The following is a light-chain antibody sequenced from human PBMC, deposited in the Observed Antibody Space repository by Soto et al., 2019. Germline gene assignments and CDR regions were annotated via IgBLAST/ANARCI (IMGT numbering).Light chain of an antibody. CDR2: GAS. Sequence: EIVLTQSPATLSLSPGERATLSCRASQSVYSSYLAWYQQKPGQAPRLLIYGASRRATGIPDRFSGRESGTDFTLTITTLEPEDSAVYFCQQYASSPYTFGQGTKVDIK. V-gene: IGKV3-20*01. J-gene: IGKJ2*01. CDR3: QQYASSPYT. CDR1: QSVYSSY.